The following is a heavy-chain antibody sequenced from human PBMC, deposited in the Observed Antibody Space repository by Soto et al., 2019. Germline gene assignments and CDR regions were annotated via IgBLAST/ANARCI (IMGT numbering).Heavy chain of an antibody. CDR2: ISGSGGST. V-gene: IGHV3-23*01. CDR3: AKVGRVAARDSYPVDDY. D-gene: IGHD6-6*01. J-gene: IGHJ4*02. CDR1: GFTFSSYA. Sequence: GGSLRLSCAASGFTFSSYAMSWVRQAPGKGLEWVSAISGSGGSTYYADSVKGRFTISRDNSKNTLYLQMNSLRAEDTAVYYCAKVGRVAARDSYPVDDYWGQGTLVTVSS.